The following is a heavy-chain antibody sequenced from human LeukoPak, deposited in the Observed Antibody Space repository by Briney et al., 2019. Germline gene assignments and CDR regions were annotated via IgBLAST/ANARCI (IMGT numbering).Heavy chain of an antibody. CDR2: IYHSGST. CDR1: GYSISSGYY. V-gene: IGHV4-38-2*02. Sequence: PSETLSLTCTVSGYSISSGYYWGWIRQPPGKGLEWIGSIYHSGSTYYNPSLKSRVTISVDTSKNQFSLKLSSVTAADTAVYYCARGDTVAVTTYFDYWGQGTLVTVSS. J-gene: IGHJ4*02. D-gene: IGHD2-21*02. CDR3: ARGDTVAVTTYFDY.